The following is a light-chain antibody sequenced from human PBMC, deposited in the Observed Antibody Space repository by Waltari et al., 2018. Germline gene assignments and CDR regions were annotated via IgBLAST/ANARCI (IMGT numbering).Light chain of an antibody. Sequence: QSVLTQPPSVSEAPRQRVAISCSGSTSNIGSNAGNWYQQLPGKAPKLLIYFDDLLSSGVSDRFSGSKSGTSASLAISGLQSEDEADYYCAAWDDSLKGVVFGGGTKLTVL. CDR2: FDD. CDR1: TSNIGSNA. V-gene: IGLV1-36*01. CDR3: AAWDDSLKGVV. J-gene: IGLJ2*01.